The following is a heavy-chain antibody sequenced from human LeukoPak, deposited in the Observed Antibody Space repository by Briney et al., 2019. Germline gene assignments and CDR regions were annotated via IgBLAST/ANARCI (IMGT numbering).Heavy chain of an antibody. J-gene: IGHJ4*02. CDR2: INPSANTT. V-gene: IGHV1-46*01. Sequence: ASVTVSCTASAYIFTSYQMHWVRQAPGQGLEWMAVINPSANTTNFAQKFQGRLTVTMDTSTTTVYMELRSLRSEDTAAYYCAKDTGTWAFDHWGQGTLVTVSS. D-gene: IGHD1-14*01. CDR1: AYIFTSYQ. CDR3: AKDTGTWAFDH.